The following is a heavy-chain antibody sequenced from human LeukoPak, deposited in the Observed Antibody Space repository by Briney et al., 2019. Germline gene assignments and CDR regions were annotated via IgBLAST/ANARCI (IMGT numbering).Heavy chain of an antibody. CDR2: FYHGGST. J-gene: IGHJ5*02. CDR3: ARVWSWGYDWNWFDP. V-gene: IGHV4-38-2*02. Sequence: SETLSLTCTVSGYSISTGYYWDWIRQPPGKGLEWIGTFYHGGSTYYNPSLKSRVTISVDTSKNQFSLKLSSVTAADTAVYYCARVWSWGYDWNWFDPWGQGTLVTVSS. CDR1: GYSISTGYY. D-gene: IGHD5-12*01.